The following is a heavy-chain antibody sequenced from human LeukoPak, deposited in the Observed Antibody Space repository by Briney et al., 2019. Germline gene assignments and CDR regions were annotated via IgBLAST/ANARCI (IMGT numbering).Heavy chain of an antibody. CDR2: ISAYNGNT. D-gene: IGHD3-10*01. J-gene: IGHJ4*02. CDR3: ARDLGYYGSGSYYNSAY. V-gene: IGHV1-18*01. CDR1: GYTFTSFG. Sequence: ASVKVSCNISGYTFTSFGVSWVRQTPGQGLEWMGWISAYNGNTNYAQKLQGRVTMTTDTSTSTAYMELRSLRSDDTAVYYFARDLGYYGSGSYYNSAYWGQGTLVTVSS.